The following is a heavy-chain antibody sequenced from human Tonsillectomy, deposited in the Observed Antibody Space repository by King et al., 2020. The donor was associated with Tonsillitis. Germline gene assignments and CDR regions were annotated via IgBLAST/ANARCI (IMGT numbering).Heavy chain of an antibody. Sequence: VQLVESGGGLAKPGGSLRLSCAASGFTFSDYYMSWIRQAPGKGLEWVSYISSSGSTIYYGDSVKGRFTISRDNAKNSLYLQMNSLRAEDTAVYYCATGTSYDFWSAYYDAFDIWGRGTRVTVSS. CDR1: GFTFSDYY. J-gene: IGHJ3*02. D-gene: IGHD3-3*01. V-gene: IGHV3-11*01. CDR2: ISSSGSTI. CDR3: ATGTSYDFWSAYYDAFDI.